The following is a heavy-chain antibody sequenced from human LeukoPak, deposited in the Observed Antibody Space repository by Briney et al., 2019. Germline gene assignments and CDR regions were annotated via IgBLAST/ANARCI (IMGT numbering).Heavy chain of an antibody. J-gene: IGHJ4*02. D-gene: IGHD6-25*01. V-gene: IGHV4-39*02. CDR2: IRYSGRT. CDR1: GGSISSNTYY. Sequence: KPSETLSLTCTVSGGSISSNTYYWSWIRQPPGKGLEWIGSIRYSGRTYYKSSLKSRVTLSVDTSKNQLLLNLRSVTAADTAMYYCAREFNGSPDYLGQGTLVTVSS. CDR3: AREFNGSPDY.